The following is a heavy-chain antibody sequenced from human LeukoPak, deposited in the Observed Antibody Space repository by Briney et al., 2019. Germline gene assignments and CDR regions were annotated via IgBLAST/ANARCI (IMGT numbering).Heavy chain of an antibody. J-gene: IGHJ4*02. CDR3: ARGYCSGGSCRYYFDY. CDR1: GGSFSGYY. Sequence: PSETLSLTCAVYGGSFSGYYWSWIRQPPGKGLEWIGEINHSGSTNYNPSLKSRVTISVDTSKNQFSLKLSSVTAADTAVYYCARGYCSGGSCRYYFDYRGQGTLVTVSS. D-gene: IGHD2-15*01. V-gene: IGHV4-34*01. CDR2: INHSGST.